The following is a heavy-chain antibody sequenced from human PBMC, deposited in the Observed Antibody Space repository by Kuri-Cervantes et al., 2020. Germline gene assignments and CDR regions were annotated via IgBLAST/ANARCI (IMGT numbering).Heavy chain of an antibody. D-gene: IGHD6-19*01. V-gene: IGHV3-21*01. CDR1: GFTFSSYS. Sequence: GESLKISCAASGFTFSSYSMNWVRQAPGKGLEWVSSISSSSSYIYYAGSVKGRFTISRENAKNSLYLQMNSLRAGDTAVYYCAGEGSSGWDLDYWGQGTLVTVSS. CDR2: ISSSSSYI. J-gene: IGHJ4*02. CDR3: AGEGSSGWDLDY.